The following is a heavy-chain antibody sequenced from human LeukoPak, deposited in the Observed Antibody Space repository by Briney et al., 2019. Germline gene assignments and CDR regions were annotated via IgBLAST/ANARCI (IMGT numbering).Heavy chain of an antibody. CDR3: ARSIYSSPRGGFDP. CDR1: GYTFSSYY. CDR2: INPSGGST. D-gene: IGHD6-13*01. V-gene: IGHV1-46*01. J-gene: IGHJ5*02. Sequence: ASVKVSCKASGYTFSSYYMHWVRQAPGQGLEWMGIINPSGGSTSYAQKFRGRVTTTRDMSTSTVYMALSSLRSEDTAVYYCARSIYSSPRGGFDPWGQGTLVTVSS.